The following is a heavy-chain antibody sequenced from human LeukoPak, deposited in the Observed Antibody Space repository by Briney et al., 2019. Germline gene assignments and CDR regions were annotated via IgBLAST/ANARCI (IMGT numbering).Heavy chain of an antibody. CDR1: GGSISSNNW. D-gene: IGHD5-18*01. V-gene: IGHV4-4*02. CDR2: IYHDGST. J-gene: IGHJ4*02. Sequence: TETLSLTCAVSGGSISSNNWWIWVRQSPEKGLGWIGEIYHDGSTNYNPSLKSRVTISMDKSKNQLSLKLNFVTAADTAVYYCARDRGGYTYSHDYWGQGTLVTVSS. CDR3: ARDRGGYTYSHDY.